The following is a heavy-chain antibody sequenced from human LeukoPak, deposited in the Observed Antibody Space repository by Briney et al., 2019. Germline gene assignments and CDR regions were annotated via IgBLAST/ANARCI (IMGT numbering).Heavy chain of an antibody. V-gene: IGHV5-51*07. CDR2: IYPGDSDT. D-gene: IGHD6-19*01. CDR3: ARLYKYLDGIAVSDTPLDY. J-gene: IGHJ4*02. CDR1: GYSFTSYW. Sequence: GESLKISCKGSGYSFTSYWIGWVHQMPGKGLEWMGIIYPGDSDTRYSPSFQGQVTISADKSISTAYLQWSSLKASDTAMYYCARLYKYLDGIAVSDTPLDYWGQGTLVTVSS.